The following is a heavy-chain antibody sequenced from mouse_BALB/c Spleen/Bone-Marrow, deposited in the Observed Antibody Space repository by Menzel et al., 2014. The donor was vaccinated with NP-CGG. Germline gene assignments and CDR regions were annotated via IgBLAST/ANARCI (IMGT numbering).Heavy chain of an antibody. CDR3: AEGDYYGSSWFAY. CDR2: INPYNDGT. Sequence: QLVESGPELVKPGASVKMSCKASGYTFTSYVMHWVKQKPGQGLEWIGYINPYNDGTKYNEKFKGKATLTSDKSSSTAYMELSSLTSEDSAVYYCAEGDYYGSSWFAYWGQGTLVTVSA. D-gene: IGHD1-1*01. V-gene: IGHV1-14*01. CDR1: GYTFTSYV. J-gene: IGHJ3*01.